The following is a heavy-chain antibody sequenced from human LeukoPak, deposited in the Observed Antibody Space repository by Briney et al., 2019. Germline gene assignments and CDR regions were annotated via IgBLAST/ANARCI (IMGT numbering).Heavy chain of an antibody. CDR3: ASRVEDYIAAAGTPLDY. D-gene: IGHD6-13*01. CDR2: IYHSGST. J-gene: IGHJ4*02. V-gene: IGHV4-4*02. Sequence: PSGTLSLTCAVSGGSISSSNWWSWVRQPPGKGLEWIGEIYHSGSTNYNPSLKSRVTISVDKSKNQFSLKLSSVTAADTAVYYCASRVEDYIAAAGTPLDYWGQGTLVTVSS. CDR1: GGSISSSNW.